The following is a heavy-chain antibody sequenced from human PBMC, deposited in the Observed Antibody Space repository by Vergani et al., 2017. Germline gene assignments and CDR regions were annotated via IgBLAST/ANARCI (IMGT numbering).Heavy chain of an antibody. CDR1: GGTFSSYA. CDR3: ANIPRGSAGSYYYYMDV. Sequence: QVQLVQSGAEVKKPGSSVKVSCKASGGTFSSYAISWVRQAPGQGLEWMGGIIPIFGTANYAQKFQGRVTITADESTSTAYMERSILRSEDTTVYYCANIPRGSAGSYYYYMDVWGKGTTVTVSS. J-gene: IGHJ6*03. V-gene: IGHV1-69*01. D-gene: IGHD6-25*01. CDR2: IIPIFGTA.